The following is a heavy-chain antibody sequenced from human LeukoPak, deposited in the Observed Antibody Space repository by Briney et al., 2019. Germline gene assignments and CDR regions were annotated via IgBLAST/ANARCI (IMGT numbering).Heavy chain of an antibody. CDR1: GGSISSSSYY. CDR2: IYYSGST. CDR3: ARGIYPSEKTPLLGYYMDV. J-gene: IGHJ6*03. V-gene: IGHV4-39*07. D-gene: IGHD2-8*02. Sequence: SETLSLTCTVSGGSISSSSYYWGWIRQPPGKGLEWIGSIYYSGSTYYNPSLKSRVTISVDTAKDQFSLKLSSVTAADTAVYYCARGIYPSEKTPLLGYYMDVWGKGTTVTVSS.